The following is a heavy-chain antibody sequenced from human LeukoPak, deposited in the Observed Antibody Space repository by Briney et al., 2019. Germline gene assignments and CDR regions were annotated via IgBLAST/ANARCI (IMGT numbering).Heavy chain of an antibody. V-gene: IGHV4-38-2*01. D-gene: IGHD3-22*01. CDR3: ARRWSDSSGYYLDAFDI. Sequence: SETLSLTCAVSVYSISSGYYWGWIRQPPGKGLEWIGSIYQSGSTYYNPSLKSRVTISVDTSKNQSSLKLSSVTAADTAVYYCARRWSDSSGYYLDAFDIWGQGTMVTVSS. CDR1: VYSISSGYY. CDR2: IYQSGST. J-gene: IGHJ3*02.